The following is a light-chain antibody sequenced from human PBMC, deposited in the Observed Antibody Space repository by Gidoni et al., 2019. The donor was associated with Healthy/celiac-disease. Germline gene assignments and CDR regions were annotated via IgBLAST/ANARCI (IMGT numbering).Light chain of an antibody. V-gene: IGKV3-15*01. CDR2: GAS. J-gene: IGKJ4*01. CDR1: QSVSSN. CDR3: QQYNNWLT. Sequence: EIVMTQSPATLSVSPAERATLSCSASQSVSSNLARYQQKPGQAPRLLIYGASTRATGIPARFSGSGSGTEFTLTISSLQSEDFAVYYCQQYNNWLTFXGXTKVEIK.